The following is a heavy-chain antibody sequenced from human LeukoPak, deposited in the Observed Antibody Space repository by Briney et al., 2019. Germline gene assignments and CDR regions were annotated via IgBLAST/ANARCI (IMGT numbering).Heavy chain of an antibody. V-gene: IGHV3-49*03. CDR1: GGSISTYY. Sequence: LSLTCTVAGGSISTYYWNWIRQAPGKGPDWLGFIRSKDNDGTTDYAASVKGRFIISRDDSKGVAYLEMNDLKIEDTAVYYCTRDRWGGGYTSRGMDVWGKGTTVTISS. CDR2: IRSKDNDGTT. D-gene: IGHD5-12*01. CDR3: TRDRWGGGYTSRGMDV. J-gene: IGHJ6*04.